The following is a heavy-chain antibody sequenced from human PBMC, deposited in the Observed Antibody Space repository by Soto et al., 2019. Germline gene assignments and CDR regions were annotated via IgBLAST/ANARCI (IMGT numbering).Heavy chain of an antibody. V-gene: IGHV3-30*03. CDR2: ISYDGSNK. Sequence: QVQLVESGGGVVQPGRSLRLSCAASGFTFSSYGMHWVRQAPGKGLEWVAVISYDGSNKYYADSVKGRFTISRDNSKNTLYLQMNSLRAEDTDVYYGAIYSSGWYPLDYWRQGTLVTVSS. D-gene: IGHD6-19*01. CDR3: AIYSSGWYPLDY. J-gene: IGHJ4*02. CDR1: GFTFSSYG.